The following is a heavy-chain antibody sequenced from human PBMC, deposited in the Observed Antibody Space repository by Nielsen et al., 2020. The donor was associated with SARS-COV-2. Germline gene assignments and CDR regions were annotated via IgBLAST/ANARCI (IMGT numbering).Heavy chain of an antibody. CDR1: GYSFTLYW. J-gene: IGHJ4*02. CDR3: ARGYNWNDWDFDY. CDR2: VYPGDSDT. D-gene: IGHD1-1*01. Sequence: GESLKISCKGSGYSFTLYWIAWVRQMPGKGLEWIGTVYPGDSDTRYSPSFQGQVTISADKSISTAYLQWRSLKASDTAMYYCARGYNWNDWDFDYWGQGALVTISS. V-gene: IGHV5-51*01.